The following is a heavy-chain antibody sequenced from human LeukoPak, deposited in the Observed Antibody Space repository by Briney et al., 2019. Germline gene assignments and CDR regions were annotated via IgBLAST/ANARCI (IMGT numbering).Heavy chain of an antibody. Sequence: ASVKVSCKASGYTFTGYSIHWVRQAPGQGLEWMGWINPNSGGTNYAQKFQGRVTMTRDTSISTAYMELSRLRSDDTAVYYCAREDCSGGSCYGTFDYWGQGTLVTVSS. J-gene: IGHJ4*02. V-gene: IGHV1-2*02. CDR1: GYTFTGYS. D-gene: IGHD2-15*01. CDR2: INPNSGGT. CDR3: AREDCSGGSCYGTFDY.